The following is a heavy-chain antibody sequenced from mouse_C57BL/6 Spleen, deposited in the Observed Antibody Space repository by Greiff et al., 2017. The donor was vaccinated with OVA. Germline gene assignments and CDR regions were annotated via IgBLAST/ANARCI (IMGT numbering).Heavy chain of an antibody. CDR1: GFTFSSYA. D-gene: IGHD2-4*01. Sequence: EVQLVESGGGLVKPGGSLKLSCAASGFTFSSYAMSWVRQTPEKRLEWVATISDGGSYTYYPDNVKGRFTISRDNAKNNLYLQMSHLKSEDTAMYYCARITTGFAYWGQGTLVTVSA. J-gene: IGHJ3*01. V-gene: IGHV5-4*01. CDR2: ISDGGSYT. CDR3: ARITTGFAY.